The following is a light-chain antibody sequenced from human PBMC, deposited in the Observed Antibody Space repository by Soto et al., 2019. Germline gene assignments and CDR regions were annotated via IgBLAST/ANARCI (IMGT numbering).Light chain of an antibody. J-gene: IGKJ5*01. CDR1: QSASNN. V-gene: IGKV3-15*01. Sequence: EAVMTQSPATLSVSPWERVTLSCRASQSASNNLAWYQQKPGQAPRLIIYGASTRANGIPARFSGSGSGTEFTLTLSSLQSEDFAVYYCQQYNNWHPITFGQGTRLEI. CDR3: QQYNNWHPIT. CDR2: GAS.